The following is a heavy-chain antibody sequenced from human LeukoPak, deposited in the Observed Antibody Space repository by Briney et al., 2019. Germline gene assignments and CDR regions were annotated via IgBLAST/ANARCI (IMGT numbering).Heavy chain of an antibody. J-gene: IGHJ4*02. V-gene: IGHV1-2*02. Sequence: GASVKVSCKAPGYTFTGYYMHWVRQAPGQGLEWMGWINPNSGGTNYAQKFQGRVTMTRDTSISTAYMELSRLRSDDTAVYYCASLVGAGATPGNFDYWGQGTLVTVSS. CDR3: ASLVGAGATPGNFDY. D-gene: IGHD1-26*01. CDR2: INPNSGGT. CDR1: GYTFTGYY.